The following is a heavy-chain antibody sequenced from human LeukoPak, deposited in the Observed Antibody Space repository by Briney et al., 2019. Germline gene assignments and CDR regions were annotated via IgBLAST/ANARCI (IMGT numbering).Heavy chain of an antibody. V-gene: IGHV1-2*02. Sequence: ASVKVSCKASGYTFTGYYMHWVRQAPGQGLEWMGWINPNSGGTNHAQKFQGRVTMTRDTSISTAHMELSRLRSDDTAVYYCARVYYDILTGYYPNKPGFDYWGQGTLVTVSS. CDR3: ARVYYDILTGYYPNKPGFDY. CDR2: INPNSGGT. CDR1: GYTFTGYY. D-gene: IGHD3-9*01. J-gene: IGHJ4*02.